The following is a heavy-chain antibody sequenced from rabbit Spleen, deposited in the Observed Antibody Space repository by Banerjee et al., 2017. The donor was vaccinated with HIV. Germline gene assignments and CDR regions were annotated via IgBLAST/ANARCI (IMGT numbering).Heavy chain of an antibody. J-gene: IGHJ4*01. D-gene: IGHD4-1*01. CDR3: ARELAGVIGWNIGW. CDR2: INAVTGKA. CDR1: GCPFRNKAV. Sequence: EQLEESGGGLVKPEGSLTLTCKASGCPFRNKAVMCWVRQAPGKVLEWIACINAVTGKAVTASWAKGRCTFSKTSSTTVTLRMTSLTAADTATYFCARELAGVIGWNIGWWGPGTLVTVS. V-gene: IGHV1S45*01.